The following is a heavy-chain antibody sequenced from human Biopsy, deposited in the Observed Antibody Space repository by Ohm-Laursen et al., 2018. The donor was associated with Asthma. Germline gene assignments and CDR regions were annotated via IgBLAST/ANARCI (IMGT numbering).Heavy chain of an antibody. V-gene: IGHV4-59*12. CDR1: GVSIRSYY. Sequence: GTLPLTCTVSGVSIRSYYWTWIRQPPGKGLEWIGNIHYSGSTYSNPSLKSRVTISVDTSKKQISLRLSSVAAADTAVYYCARGSSSRLSQWELLVSGGKRAHSYYGMDVWGQGTTVTVSS. CDR2: IHYSGST. D-gene: IGHD1-26*01. J-gene: IGHJ6*02. CDR3: ARGSSSRLSQWELLVSGGKRAHSYYGMDV.